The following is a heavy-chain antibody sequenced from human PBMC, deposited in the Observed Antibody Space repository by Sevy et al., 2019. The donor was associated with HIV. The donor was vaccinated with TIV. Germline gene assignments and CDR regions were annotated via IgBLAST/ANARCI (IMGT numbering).Heavy chain of an antibody. D-gene: IGHD4-4*01. J-gene: IGHJ6*02. V-gene: IGHV3-33*01. CDR2: IWYDGSNK. CDR1: GFTFSSYG. CDR3: ARETVTTLYYYYYGMDV. Sequence: GGSLRLSCAASGFTFSSYGMHWVRQAPGKGLEWVAVIWYDGSNKYYADSVKGGFTISRDNSKNTLYLQMNSLRAEDTAVYYCARETVTTLYYYYYGMDVWGQGTTVTVSS.